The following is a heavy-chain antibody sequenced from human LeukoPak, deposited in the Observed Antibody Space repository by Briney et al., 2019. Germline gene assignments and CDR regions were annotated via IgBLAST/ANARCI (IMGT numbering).Heavy chain of an antibody. CDR1: GYTFTSCD. V-gene: IGHV1-8*01. Sequence: ASVKVSCKASGYTFTSCDINWVRQATGQGLEWMGWMNPNSGNTGYAQKFQGRVTMTRNTSISTAYMELSSLRSEDTAVYYCARGHSYNWNPDYWGQGTLVTVSS. D-gene: IGHD1-20*01. CDR3: ARGHSYNWNPDY. CDR2: MNPNSGNT. J-gene: IGHJ4*02.